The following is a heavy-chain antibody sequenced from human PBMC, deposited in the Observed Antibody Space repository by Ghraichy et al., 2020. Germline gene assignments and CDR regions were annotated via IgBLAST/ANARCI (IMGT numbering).Heavy chain of an antibody. V-gene: IGHV4-39*01. CDR2: IYYSGST. D-gene: IGHD3-22*01. J-gene: IGHJ3*02. CDR1: GGSISSSSYY. CDR3: ARIQYYYDSSGYYYEGAFDI. Sequence: SETLSLTCTVSGGSISSSSYYWGWIRQPPGKGLEWIGSIYYSGSTYYNPSLKSRVTISVDTSKNQFSLKLSSVTAADTAVYYCARIQYYYDSSGYYYEGAFDIWGQGTMVTVSS.